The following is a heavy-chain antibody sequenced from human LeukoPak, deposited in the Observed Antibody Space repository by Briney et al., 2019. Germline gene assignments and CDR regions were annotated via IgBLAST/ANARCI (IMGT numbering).Heavy chain of an antibody. CDR2: FDPEDGET. Sequence: ASVKVSCKVSGYTLTELSMHWVRQAPGKGLEWMGGFDPEDGETIYAQKFQGRVTMTEDTSTDTAYMELSSLRSEDTAVYYCATDGYSYRGLDYWGQGTLVTVSS. J-gene: IGHJ4*02. D-gene: IGHD5-18*01. V-gene: IGHV1-24*01. CDR3: ATDGYSYRGLDY. CDR1: GYTLTELS.